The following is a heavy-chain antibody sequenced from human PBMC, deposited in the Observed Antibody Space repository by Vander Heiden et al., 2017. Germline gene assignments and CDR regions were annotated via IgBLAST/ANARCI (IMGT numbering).Heavy chain of an antibody. V-gene: IGHV3-73*02. D-gene: IGHD4-17*01. Sequence: EVQLVESGGGLVQPGGSLKFSCAASGFTFSGSAMHWVRQASGKGLEWVGRIRSKANSYATAYATSVKGRFTISRDDSKSTAYLQMNSLKTEDTAVYYCTRLWRTDGDNEDYWGQGTLVTVSS. J-gene: IGHJ4*02. CDR3: TRLWRTDGDNEDY. CDR2: IRSKANSYAT. CDR1: GFTFSGSA.